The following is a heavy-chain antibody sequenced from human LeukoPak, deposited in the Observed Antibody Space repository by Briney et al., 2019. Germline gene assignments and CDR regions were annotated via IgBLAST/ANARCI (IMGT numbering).Heavy chain of an antibody. Sequence: GGSLRLSCAASGFTFSTSGRNWVRQAPGRGLEWVSSISPTGGAIFYADSVRGRFTISRDSAKSSLFLQMNSLKAEVTALYFCAGGIRERGFDSWGQGTLVTVSS. D-gene: IGHD1-1*01. CDR3: AGGIRERGFDS. V-gene: IGHV3-21*01. J-gene: IGHJ4*02. CDR1: GFTFSTSG. CDR2: ISPTGGAI.